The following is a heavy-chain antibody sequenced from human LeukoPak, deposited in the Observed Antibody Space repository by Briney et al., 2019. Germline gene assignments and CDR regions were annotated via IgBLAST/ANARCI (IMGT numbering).Heavy chain of an antibody. CDR2: INHSGST. V-gene: IGHV4-34*01. J-gene: IGHJ4*02. D-gene: IGHD5-24*01. Sequence: SETLSLTCAVYGGSFSGYYWSWIRQPPGKGLEWIGEINHSGSTNYNPSLKRRVTISVDTSKNQFSLKLSAVTAGDTAVYYCAREMATSGYFDYWGQGTLVTVSS. CDR1: GGSFSGYY. CDR3: AREMATSGYFDY.